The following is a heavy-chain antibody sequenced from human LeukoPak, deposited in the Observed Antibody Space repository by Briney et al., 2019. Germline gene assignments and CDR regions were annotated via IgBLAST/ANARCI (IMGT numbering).Heavy chain of an antibody. V-gene: IGHV1-69*04. CDR2: IIPILGIA. J-gene: IGHJ6*02. CDR3: ASGGAQNYYYYGMDV. Sequence: GASVKVSCKASGGTFSSYAISWVRQAPGQGREWMGRIIPILGIANYAQKFQGRVTITADKSTSTAYMELSSLRSEDTAVYYCASGGAQNYYYYGMDVWGQGTTVTVSS. CDR1: GGTFSSYA. D-gene: IGHD3-16*01.